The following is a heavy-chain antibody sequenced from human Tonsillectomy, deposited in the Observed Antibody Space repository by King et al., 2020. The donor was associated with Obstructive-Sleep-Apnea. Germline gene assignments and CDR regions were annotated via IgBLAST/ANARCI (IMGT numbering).Heavy chain of an antibody. CDR3: ASGVAARKYYYYGLDV. V-gene: IGHV1-69*01. CDR1: GGTFSSYA. D-gene: IGHD6-6*01. J-gene: IGHJ6*02. CDR2: IIPLYAST. Sequence: QVQLVESGAEVKRPGSSVKVSCKASGGTFSSYAFIWVRLAPGQGLEWMGEIIPLYASTSNAEKFQGRVTITADESTSTAYMELSSLRSEDTAVYYCASGVAARKYYYYGLDVWGQGTTVTVSS.